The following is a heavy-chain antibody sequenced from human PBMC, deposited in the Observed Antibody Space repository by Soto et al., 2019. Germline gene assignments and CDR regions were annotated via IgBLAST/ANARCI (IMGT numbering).Heavy chain of an antibody. J-gene: IGHJ6*02. D-gene: IGHD6-6*01. Sequence: TLSLTCAVSGGSISSGGYSWSWIRQPPGKGLEWIGYIYHSGSTYYNPSLKSRVTISVDRSKNQFSLKLSSVTAADTAVYYCASSYSSSYDLYYGMDVWGQGTTVTVSS. CDR2: IYHSGST. CDR3: ASSYSSSYDLYYGMDV. V-gene: IGHV4-30-2*01. CDR1: GGSISSGGYS.